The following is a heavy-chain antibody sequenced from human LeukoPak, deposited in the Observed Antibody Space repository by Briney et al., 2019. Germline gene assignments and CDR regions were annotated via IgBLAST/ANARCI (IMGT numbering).Heavy chain of an antibody. J-gene: IGHJ6*03. D-gene: IGHD6-6*01. CDR3: ARHPYSSSGDYGPDYFYMDV. Sequence: GASLKVSCKASGGTFSSYAFNWVRQAPGQGLEWMGRIIPIFGTTTYAQKFQGRVTITTDESTSTPYMEVSSLRSEDTAVYYCARHPYSSSGDYGPDYFYMDVWGKGTTVTVSS. V-gene: IGHV1-69*05. CDR1: GGTFSSYA. CDR2: IIPIFGTT.